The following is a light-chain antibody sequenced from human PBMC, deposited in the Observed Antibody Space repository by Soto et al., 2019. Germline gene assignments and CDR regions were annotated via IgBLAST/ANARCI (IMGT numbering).Light chain of an antibody. J-gene: IGLJ1*01. Sequence: QSVLTQPPSASGTPGQRVTISCSGSSSNIGSNTVNWYQQLPGTAPKLLIYSNNQRPSGVPDRFSGSKSGTSASLAISGLQAEDEADYYCSSYTSSSTLFGTGTKLTVL. CDR2: SNN. V-gene: IGLV1-44*01. CDR1: SSNIGSNT. CDR3: SSYTSSSTL.